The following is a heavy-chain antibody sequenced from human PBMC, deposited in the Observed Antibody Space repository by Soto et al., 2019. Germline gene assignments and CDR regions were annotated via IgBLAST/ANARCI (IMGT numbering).Heavy chain of an antibody. CDR2: IIPIFGTA. D-gene: IGHD2-21*02. CDR1: GGTFSSYA. J-gene: IGHJ4*02. V-gene: IGHV1-69*13. Sequence: SVKVSCKASGGTFSSYAISWVRQAPGQGLEWMGGIIPIFGTANYAQKFQGRVTITADESTSTAYMELSSLRSEDTAVYYCATGDCGGDCYSGIFDYWRQGTLVTVSS. CDR3: ATGDCGGDCYSGIFDY.